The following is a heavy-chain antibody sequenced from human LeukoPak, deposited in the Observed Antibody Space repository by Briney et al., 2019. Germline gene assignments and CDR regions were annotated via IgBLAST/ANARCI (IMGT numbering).Heavy chain of an antibody. V-gene: IGHV4-4*02. J-gene: IGHJ4*02. Sequence: PSETLSLTCGVSGGSISTTNWWTWVRQPPGEGLEWIGEVHLSGRTHYNPSLESRVTMSVDMSENHISLRLTSVTAADTAVYYCAREGGPYRPIDYSGQGTLVTVSS. CDR1: GGSISTTNW. CDR3: AREGGPYRPIDY. CDR2: VHLSGRT.